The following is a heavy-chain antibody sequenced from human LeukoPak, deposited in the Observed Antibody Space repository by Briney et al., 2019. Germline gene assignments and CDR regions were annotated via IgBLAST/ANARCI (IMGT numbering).Heavy chain of an antibody. J-gene: IGHJ4*02. CDR2: IYTSGST. CDR1: GGSISSSSYY. V-gene: IGHV4-61*02. CDR3: ASVIEYSSSPADYYFDY. Sequence: PSETLSLTCTVSGGSISSSSYYWSWIRQPAGKGLEWIGRIYTSGSTNYNPSLKSRVTMSVDTSKNQFSLKLSSVTAADTAVYYCASVIEYSSSPADYYFDYWGQGTLVTVSS. D-gene: IGHD6-6*01.